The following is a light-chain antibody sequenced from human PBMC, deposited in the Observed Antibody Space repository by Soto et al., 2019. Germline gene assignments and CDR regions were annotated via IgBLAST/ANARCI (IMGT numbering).Light chain of an antibody. Sequence: EKVMTQSPAPLSVSPGERATLSCRASQNVKSRLAWYQQRPGQAPRLLIYDAFTRATGIPARFSGSQSGTEFTLTISSLQSEDFAVYYCQQYDEWPLTFGGGTKVEIK. CDR2: DAF. V-gene: IGKV3-15*01. J-gene: IGKJ4*01. CDR3: QQYDEWPLT. CDR1: QNVKSR.